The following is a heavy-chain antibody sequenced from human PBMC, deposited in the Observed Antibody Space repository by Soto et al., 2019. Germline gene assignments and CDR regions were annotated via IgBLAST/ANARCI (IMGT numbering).Heavy chain of an antibody. CDR1: GYTLTELS. CDR3: AKYRDYYDSSGYSDDAFDI. D-gene: IGHD3-22*01. V-gene: IGHV1-24*01. Sequence: ASVKVSCKVSGYTLTELSMHWVRQAPGKGLEWMGGFDPEDGETIYAQKFQGRVTMTEDTSTDTAYMELSSLRAEDTAVYYCAKYRDYYDSSGYSDDAFDIWGQGTMVNVSS. CDR2: FDPEDGET. J-gene: IGHJ3*02.